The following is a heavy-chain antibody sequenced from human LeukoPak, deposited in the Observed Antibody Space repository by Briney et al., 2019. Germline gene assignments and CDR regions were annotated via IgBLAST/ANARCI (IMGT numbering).Heavy chain of an antibody. CDR3: VQDGPLRSDY. D-gene: IGHD5/OR15-5a*01. J-gene: IGHJ4*02. V-gene: IGHV4-4*07. CDR2: IFASGST. CDR1: GASISTYY. Sequence: SETLSLTCTVSGASISTYYWSWIRQPAGKGLEWIGRIFASGSTNYNSSLKSRIAMSVDTSKNQFSLNLTSVTAADTAMYYCVQDGPLRSDYWGQGTLVTVSS.